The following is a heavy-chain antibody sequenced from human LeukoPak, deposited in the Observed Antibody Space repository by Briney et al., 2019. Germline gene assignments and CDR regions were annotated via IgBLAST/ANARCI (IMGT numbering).Heavy chain of an antibody. CDR2: IRTDGGST. Sequence: PGGSLRLSCAASGFRFSNYWIHWVRQAPAKGLVWVSRIRTDGGSTAYADFVKGRFTISRDNAKNTVCLQMNSLRADDTAVYYCARDMETGGRAFDSWGQGTLVTVSS. V-gene: IGHV3-74*01. D-gene: IGHD2-8*02. J-gene: IGHJ4*02. CDR3: ARDMETGGRAFDS. CDR1: GFRFSNYW.